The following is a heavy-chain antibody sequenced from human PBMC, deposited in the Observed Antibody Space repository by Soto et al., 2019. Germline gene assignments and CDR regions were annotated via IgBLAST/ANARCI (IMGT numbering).Heavy chain of an antibody. CDR2: MTSDTKTI. V-gene: IGHV3-48*02. CDR3: ARSVEGHFDY. D-gene: IGHD6-19*01. CDR1: GFRFNIYS. J-gene: IGHJ4*02. Sequence: EVQLVESGGGLVQPGGSLRLSYAASGFRFNIYSMNWIRQAPGKGLEWSAYMTSDTKTIKYGDSVKGRFTISRDNDNYFVYLQMNSLRDEDTGVYYCARSVEGHFDYWGQGTVVTVSA.